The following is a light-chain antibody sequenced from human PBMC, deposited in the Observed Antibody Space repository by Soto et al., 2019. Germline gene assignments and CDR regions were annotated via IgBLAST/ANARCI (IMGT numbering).Light chain of an antibody. Sequence: QSALTQPASVSGSPGQSITISCTGTSSDVGGFIYVSWYQQHPGKAPKLMIYEVSKRPSGVSNRFSGSKSGNTASLTISGLQPEDEADYYCSSYSSSSTLVFGTGTKLTVL. CDR2: EVS. J-gene: IGLJ1*01. CDR3: SSYSSSSTLV. CDR1: SSDVGGFIY. V-gene: IGLV2-14*01.